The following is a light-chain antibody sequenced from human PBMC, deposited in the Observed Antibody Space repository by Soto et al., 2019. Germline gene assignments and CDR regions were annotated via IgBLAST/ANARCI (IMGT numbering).Light chain of an antibody. Sequence: QSVLTQPASVSGSPGQSTTISCTGTSSDVGGYNYVSWYQHHPGKAPKLMIYDVSNRPSGASNRFSGSKSGNTASLTISGLQPEDEADYYCCSYTTSNTRQIVFGTGTKVTVL. V-gene: IGLV2-14*03. CDR2: DVS. CDR3: CSYTTSNTRQIV. CDR1: SSDVGGYNY. J-gene: IGLJ1*01.